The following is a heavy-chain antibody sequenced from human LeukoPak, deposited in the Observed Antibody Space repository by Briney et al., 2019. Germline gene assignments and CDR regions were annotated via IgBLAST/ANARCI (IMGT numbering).Heavy chain of an antibody. D-gene: IGHD1-26*01. V-gene: IGHV3-66*01. J-gene: IGHJ3*02. CDR3: ARDVGFIVGATPGAFDI. CDR2: IYSGGNT. CDR1: GFTVSSKY. Sequence: GGSLRLSCAASGFTVSSKYMTWVRQAPGKGLEWVSVIYSGGNTYYADSVKGRFTISRDNTKNTLYLQMNSLRADDTAVYYCARDVGFIVGATPGAFDIWGQGTMVTVSS.